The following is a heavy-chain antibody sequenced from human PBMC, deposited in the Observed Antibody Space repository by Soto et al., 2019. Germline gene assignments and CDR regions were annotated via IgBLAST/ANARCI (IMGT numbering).Heavy chain of an antibody. V-gene: IGHV3-23*01. CDR3: AKDSYHGSGSYITPYYFDS. CDR2: ISGSGQRT. CDR1: GFTFNNYA. D-gene: IGHD3-10*01. J-gene: IGHJ4*02. Sequence: EVQLLESGGGLVQPGGSLRLSCAASGFTFNNYAMSWVRQAPGKGLEWVSVISGSGQRTSYADSVKGRFTVSRDSSKNTVDLHMKSLRSEHTAVYYCAKDSYHGSGSYITPYYFDSWGQGTLITVSS.